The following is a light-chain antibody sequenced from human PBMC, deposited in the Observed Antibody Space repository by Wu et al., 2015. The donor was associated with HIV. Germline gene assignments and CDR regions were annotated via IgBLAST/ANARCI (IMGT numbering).Light chain of an antibody. J-gene: IGKJ4*01. CDR1: QTVNRN. Sequence: EILLTQSPATLSVSPGGRATLSCRASQTVNRNVAWYQQRPGQSPRLLIFDSYTRATGVPTRFTGSGYGTVFTLTISDMRSDDVGVYHCQQYNGRPPLTFGGGTRVEMK. CDR2: DSY. CDR3: QQYNGRPPLT. V-gene: IGKV3-15*01.